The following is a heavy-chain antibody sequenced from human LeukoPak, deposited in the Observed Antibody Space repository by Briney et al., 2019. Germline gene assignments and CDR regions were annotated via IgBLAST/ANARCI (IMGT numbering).Heavy chain of an antibody. CDR1: GFTFSDYW. J-gene: IGHJ3*02. V-gene: IGHV3-7*03. CDR2: IQDHGSEK. D-gene: IGHD6-19*01. CDR3: AKGMYTSGWYGGFDI. Sequence: GGSLRLSCAASGFTFSDYWLTWVRQAPGRGLEWVASIQDHGSEKVYVDSVKGRFTISRDNAKNSLYLQMNSLRAEDTALYYCAKGMYTSGWYGGFDIWGQGTMVTVSS.